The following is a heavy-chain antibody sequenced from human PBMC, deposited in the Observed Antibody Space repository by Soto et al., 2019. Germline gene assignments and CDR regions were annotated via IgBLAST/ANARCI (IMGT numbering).Heavy chain of an antibody. CDR1: GFTFSNYA. J-gene: IGHJ4*02. V-gene: IGHV3-23*01. CDR2: ISNSGGRT. D-gene: IGHD6-19*01. CDR3: ARESGYSSGEFGY. Sequence: GGSLRLSCAASGFTFSNYAMSWVRQAPGKGLEWVSTISNSGGRTYYADSVKGRFAISRDNSKNTLYLQMNSLRTEDTAVYYCARESGYSSGEFGYWGQGTLVTVSS.